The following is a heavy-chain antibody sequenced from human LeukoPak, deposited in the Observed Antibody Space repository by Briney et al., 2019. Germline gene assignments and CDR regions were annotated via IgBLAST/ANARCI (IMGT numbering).Heavy chain of an antibody. CDR3: ATRIAVAGNRLRYYYGMDV. CDR1: GGTFSGYY. Sequence: SEALSLTCAVYGGTFSGYYWSWIRQPPGKGLEWIGEINHSGGTNYNPSLKSRVTISVDTSTNQFSLKLSAVTAADTAVYYCATRIAVAGNRLRYYYGMDVWGKGTTVTVSS. V-gene: IGHV4-34*08. CDR2: INHSGGT. J-gene: IGHJ6*04. D-gene: IGHD6-13*01.